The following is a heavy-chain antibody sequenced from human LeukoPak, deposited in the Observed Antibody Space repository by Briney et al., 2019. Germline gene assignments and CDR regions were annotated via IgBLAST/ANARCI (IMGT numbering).Heavy chain of an antibody. CDR3: ARRHSGSYFDY. CDR2: IYYSGST. D-gene: IGHD1-26*01. Sequence: SETLSLTCTVSGGSISSSSYYWGWIRQPQGKGMEWIGSIYYSGSTYYNPSLKSRVTISVDTSKNQFSLKLSSVTAADTAVYYCARRHSGSYFDYWGQGTLVTVSS. V-gene: IGHV4-39*01. CDR1: GGSISSSSYY. J-gene: IGHJ4*02.